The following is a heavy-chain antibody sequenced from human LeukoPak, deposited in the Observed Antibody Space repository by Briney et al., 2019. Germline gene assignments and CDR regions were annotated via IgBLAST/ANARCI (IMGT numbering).Heavy chain of an antibody. D-gene: IGHD5/OR15-5a*01. CDR3: ALGRLNVYHWFDP. Sequence: GSSVKVSCKASGGTFSSYAISWVRQAPGQGLEWMGGIIPIFGTANYAQKFQGRVTITTDESTSTAYMELSSLRSEDTAVYYCALGRLNVYHWFDPWGQGTLVTVSS. CDR1: GGTFSSYA. CDR2: IIPIFGTA. V-gene: IGHV1-69*05. J-gene: IGHJ5*02.